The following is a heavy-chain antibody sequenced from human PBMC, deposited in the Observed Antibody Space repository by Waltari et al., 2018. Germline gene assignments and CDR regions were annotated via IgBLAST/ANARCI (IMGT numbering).Heavy chain of an antibody. D-gene: IGHD2-21*01. CDR3: AKGTNMVITHSYFDC. CDR2: SSGSGEST. Sequence: EVQLLESGGGLVQPGGSLRLSCEASGFPFTNYAMTWVRQAPGKGTEWGAASSGSGESTYYADSVKGRVSISRDNPKNTLYLQMSSLRAEDTAVYYCAKGTNMVITHSYFDCWGQGILVTVSS. CDR1: GFPFTNYA. J-gene: IGHJ4*02. V-gene: IGHV3-23*01.